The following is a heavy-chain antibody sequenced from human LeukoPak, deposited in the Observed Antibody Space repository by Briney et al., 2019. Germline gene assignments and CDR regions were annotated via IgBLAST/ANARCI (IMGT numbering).Heavy chain of an antibody. CDR1: GGTFSSYA. D-gene: IGHD3-22*01. Sequence: ASVKVSCKASGGTFSSYAISWVRQAPGQGLEWMGWINTNTGNPTYAQGFTGRFVFSLDTSVSTAYLQISSLKAEDTAVYYCVTRDGVSSGFFNLDYWGQGTLVTVSS. V-gene: IGHV7-4-1*02. J-gene: IGHJ4*02. CDR3: VTRDGVSSGFFNLDY. CDR2: INTNTGNP.